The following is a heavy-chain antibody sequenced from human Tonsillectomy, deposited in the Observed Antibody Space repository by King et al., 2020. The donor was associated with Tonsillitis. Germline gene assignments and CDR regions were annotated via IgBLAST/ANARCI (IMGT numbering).Heavy chain of an antibody. CDR1: GFTFSSYG. CDR2: MRYDGSNR. J-gene: IGHJ4*02. D-gene: IGHD2-21*01. CDR3: AGHMGVDYFHY. Sequence: VQLVACGGGVVQPGGSLRLSCAASGFTFSSYGIHWVRQAPGKGLEWVAFMRYDGSNRYYADSVKGRFTISSDNSKNTLYLQRNSLRTEDTAVYYCAGHMGVDYFHYWGQGTLVTVSS. V-gene: IGHV3-30*02.